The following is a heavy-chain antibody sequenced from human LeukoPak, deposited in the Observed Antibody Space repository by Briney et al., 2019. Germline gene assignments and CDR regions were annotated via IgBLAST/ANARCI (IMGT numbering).Heavy chain of an antibody. Sequence: SETLSLTCTVSGDSMTSGDYYWTWIRQPPGKGLEWIGEINHSGSTNYNPSLKSRVTISVDTSKNQFSLKLSSVTAADTAVYYCARAITMIVVVDYNWFDPWGQGTLVTVSS. CDR1: GDSMTSGDYY. CDR2: INHSGST. CDR3: ARAITMIVVVDYNWFDP. J-gene: IGHJ5*02. D-gene: IGHD3-22*01. V-gene: IGHV4-34*01.